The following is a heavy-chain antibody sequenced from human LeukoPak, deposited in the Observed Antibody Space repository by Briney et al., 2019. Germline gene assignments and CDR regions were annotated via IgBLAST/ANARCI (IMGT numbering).Heavy chain of an antibody. J-gene: IGHJ6*02. CDR3: AAAPILRVEGGEHYKYGMDV. D-gene: IGHD2-2*02. Sequence: NPSETLSPTCGVSVGSINSGNWWTWVRQSPGKGLEWIGEIHHNGTRNYNPSLKSRVTISADTFKNHFSLKVTSLTAADTAVYYCAAAPILRVEGGEHYKYGMDVWGQGTTVIVSS. CDR1: VGSINSGNW. CDR2: IHHNGTR. V-gene: IGHV4/OR15-8*01.